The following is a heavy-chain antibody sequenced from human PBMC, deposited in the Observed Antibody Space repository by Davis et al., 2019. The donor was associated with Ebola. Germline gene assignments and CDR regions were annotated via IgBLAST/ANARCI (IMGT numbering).Heavy chain of an antibody. Sequence: MPSETLSLTCTVSGGSISSGDYYWSWIRQPPGKGLEWIGYIYYSGSTYYNPSLKSRVTISVDTSKNQFSLKLSSVTAADTAVYYCARSAMGSYYFDYWGQGTLVTVFS. CDR1: GGSISSGDYY. V-gene: IGHV4-30-4*01. CDR3: ARSAMGSYYFDY. J-gene: IGHJ4*02. CDR2: IYYSGST. D-gene: IGHD5-18*01.